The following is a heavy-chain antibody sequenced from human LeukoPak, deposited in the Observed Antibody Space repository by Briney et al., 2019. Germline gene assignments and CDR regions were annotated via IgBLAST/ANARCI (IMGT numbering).Heavy chain of an antibody. CDR3: ARSYSGYVFDY. CDR2: IYYSGST. J-gene: IGHJ4*02. Sequence: SETLSLTCTDSGGSISSYYWSWIRQPPGKGLEWIGYIYYSGSTNYNPSLKSRVTISVDTSKNQFSLKLSSVAAADTAVYYCARSYSGYVFDYWGPRNLVTVSS. CDR1: GGSISSYY. V-gene: IGHV4-59*01. D-gene: IGHD5-12*01.